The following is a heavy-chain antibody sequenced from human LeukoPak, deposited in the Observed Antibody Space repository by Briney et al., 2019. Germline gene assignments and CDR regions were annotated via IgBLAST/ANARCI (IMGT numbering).Heavy chain of an antibody. D-gene: IGHD3-10*01. J-gene: IGHJ6*03. CDR3: ARAGYGSGSYYEYYYYYYMDV. CDR2: IWYDGSNK. Sequence: GGSLRLSCAASGFTFSSYGMHWVRQAPGKGLEWVAVIWYDGSNKYYADSVKGRFAISRDNSKNTLYLQMNSLRAEDTAVYYCARAGYGSGSYYEYYYYYYMDVWGKGTTVTVSS. V-gene: IGHV3-33*01. CDR1: GFTFSSYG.